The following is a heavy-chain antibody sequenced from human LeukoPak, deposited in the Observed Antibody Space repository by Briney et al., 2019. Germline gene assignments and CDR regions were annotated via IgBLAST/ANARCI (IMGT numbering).Heavy chain of an antibody. V-gene: IGHV1-8*01. CDR1: GYTFTSYD. CDR2: MNPNNGNT. J-gene: IGHJ4*02. CDR3: ARGGFCSAGSCYLCH. Sequence: ASVKVSCKASGYTFTSYDINWVRQAAGRGLELVGWMNPNNGNTGYAQKFQGRVTMTRNTSISTAYMELSSLGSEDTAVYYCARGGFCSAGSCYLCHWGQGTLVIVSS. D-gene: IGHD2-15*01.